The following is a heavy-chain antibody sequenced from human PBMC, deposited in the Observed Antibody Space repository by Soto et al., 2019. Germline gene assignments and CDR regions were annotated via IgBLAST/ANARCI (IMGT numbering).Heavy chain of an antibody. CDR1: GFTFSSYG. V-gene: IGHV3-30*18. CDR3: AKAINWNVDY. D-gene: IGHD1-1*01. Sequence: QVQLVESGGGVVHPGRSLRLSCAASGFTFSSYGMHWVRQAQGKGLEWVAVISYDGSNKYYADSVKGRFTISRDNSKNTLYLQMNSLRAEDTAVYYCAKAINWNVDYWGHGTLVPVSS. J-gene: IGHJ4*01. CDR2: ISYDGSNK.